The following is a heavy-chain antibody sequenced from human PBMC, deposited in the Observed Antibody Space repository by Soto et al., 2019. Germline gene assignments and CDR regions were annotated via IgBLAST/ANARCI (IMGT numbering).Heavy chain of an antibody. CDR2: INHSGST. J-gene: IGHJ4*02. Sequence: QVQLQQWGAGLLKPSETLSLTCAVYGGSFSGYYWSWIRQLPGKGLEWIGEINHSGSTNYNPSLKSRVTISVDTSKNQFSLKLSSVTAADTAVYYCARGRAWDNWGQGTLVTVSS. V-gene: IGHV4-34*01. CDR3: ARGRAWDN. CDR1: GGSFSGYY.